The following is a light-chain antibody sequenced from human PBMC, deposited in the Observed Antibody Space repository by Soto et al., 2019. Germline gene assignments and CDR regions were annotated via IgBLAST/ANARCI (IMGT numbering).Light chain of an antibody. Sequence: VMTQSPATLSVSPGERATLSCRASQSVSSSYLAWYQQKPGQASRLLIYRASSRATGISGSFSGSGSGTEFTLTITSLQSEDFAVYYCQQYNKWPITFGQGTRLEIK. CDR2: RAS. V-gene: IGKV3-15*01. CDR1: QSVSSSY. J-gene: IGKJ5*01. CDR3: QQYNKWPIT.